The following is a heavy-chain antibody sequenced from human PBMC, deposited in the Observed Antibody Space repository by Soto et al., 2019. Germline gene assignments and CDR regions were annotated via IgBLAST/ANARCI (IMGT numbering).Heavy chain of an antibody. CDR2: IYYSGST. J-gene: IGHJ5*02. Sequence: SETLSLTCTVSGGSISSYYWSWIRQPPGKGLEWIGYIYYSGSTNYNPSLKSRVTISVDTSKNQFSLKLSSVTAADTAVYYCARDLRLDDYGEHSNWFDPWGQGTLVTVSS. CDR1: GGSISSYY. V-gene: IGHV4-59*01. CDR3: ARDLRLDDYGEHSNWFDP. D-gene: IGHD4-17*01.